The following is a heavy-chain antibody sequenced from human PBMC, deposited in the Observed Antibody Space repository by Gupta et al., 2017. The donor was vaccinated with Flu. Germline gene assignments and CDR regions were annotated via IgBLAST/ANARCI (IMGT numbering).Heavy chain of an antibody. D-gene: IGHD6-13*01. J-gene: IGHJ4*02. CDR3: ARGERLVQFHFDY. CDR2: ISPIFGTA. V-gene: IGHV1-69*01. Sequence: RQDHGQGLEWMGGISPIFGTANYAQEFQGRVTISADESTSTAYREMSSLRSEETAVYYCARGERLVQFHFDYWGQGTLVTVSS.